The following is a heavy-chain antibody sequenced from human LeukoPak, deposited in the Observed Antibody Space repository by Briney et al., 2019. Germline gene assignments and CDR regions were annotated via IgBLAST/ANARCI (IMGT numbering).Heavy chain of an antibody. CDR2: IIPILGIA. D-gene: IGHD3-22*01. Sequence: SVKVSCKASGGTFSSYAISWVRQAPGQGLEWMGRIIPILGIANYAQKFQGRVTITADESTSTAYMELSSLRSEDTAVYYCARSKVASDYYDSSGYPFDYWGQGTLVTVSS. CDR3: ARSKVASDYYDSSGYPFDY. CDR1: GGTFSSYA. J-gene: IGHJ4*02. V-gene: IGHV1-69*04.